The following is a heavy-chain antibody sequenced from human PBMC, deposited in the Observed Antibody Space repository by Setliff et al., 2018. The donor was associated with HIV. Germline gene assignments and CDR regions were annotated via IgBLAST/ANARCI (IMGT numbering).Heavy chain of an antibody. Sequence: ASVKVSCKASGGAPNIYSISWVRQAPGQGLEWMGRIIPGLGTSVYAQKFQGRVTITADTSTDTAYMELGSLRSEDTAIYYCATLDYYGSATYNLALHYWGQGTLVTVSS. CDR1: GGAPNIYS. CDR2: IIPGLGTS. J-gene: IGHJ4*02. V-gene: IGHV1-69*08. CDR3: ATLDYYGSATYNLALHY. D-gene: IGHD3-10*01.